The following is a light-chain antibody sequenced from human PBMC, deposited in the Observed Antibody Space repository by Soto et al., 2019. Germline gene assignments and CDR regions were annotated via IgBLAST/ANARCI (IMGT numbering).Light chain of an antibody. CDR1: QSVSSY. V-gene: IGKV3-11*01. Sequence: EIVLTQSPATLSLSPGERATLSCRASQSVSSYLAWYQQKPGQAPRLLIYDASNRATGIPARFSGSGSGTDFTLTISSLEPEDCAVYYCQQRSNWPTLFGQGTRLEIK. J-gene: IGKJ5*01. CDR2: DAS. CDR3: QQRSNWPTL.